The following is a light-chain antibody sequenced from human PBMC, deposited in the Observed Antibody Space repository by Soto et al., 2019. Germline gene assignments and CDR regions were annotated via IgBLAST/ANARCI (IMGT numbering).Light chain of an antibody. CDR3: QQRSNWPGLT. J-gene: IGKJ4*01. CDR2: DAS. V-gene: IGKV3-11*01. CDR1: PSVSSY. Sequence: EVVLTQSPATLSLSPGERATLSCRASPSVSSYLAWYQQKPCQAPRLLIYDASNRATGIPARFSGSGSGTDFTLTISSLEPEEFAVYYCQQRSNWPGLTFGGGTKVEIK.